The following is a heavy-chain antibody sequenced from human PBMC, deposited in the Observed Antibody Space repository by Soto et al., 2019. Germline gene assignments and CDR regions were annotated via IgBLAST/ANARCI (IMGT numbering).Heavy chain of an antibody. V-gene: IGHV4-59*01. Sequence: TSETLSLTCTVSGGSITNYYWSWIRQPPGKGLEWIGYIYYSGSTNYNPSLKSRVTMSVDTSKNQFSLKLSSVTAADTAVYYCARGLGAIDYWGHGTLVTAPQ. D-gene: IGHD5-12*01. CDR1: GGSITNYY. CDR2: IYYSGST. CDR3: ARGLGAIDY. J-gene: IGHJ4*01.